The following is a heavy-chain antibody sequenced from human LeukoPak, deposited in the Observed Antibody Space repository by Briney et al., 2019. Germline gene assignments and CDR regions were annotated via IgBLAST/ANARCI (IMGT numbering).Heavy chain of an antibody. CDR3: ARGDVVVVAATQGY. V-gene: IGHV1-2*02. CDR2: INPNSGGT. CDR1: GYTFTGYY. J-gene: IGHJ4*02. D-gene: IGHD2-15*01. Sequence: ASVKVSCKASGYTFTGYYMHWVRQSPGQGLEWMGWINPNSGGTNYAQKFQGRVTMNRDTSISTAYMELSRLRSDDTAVYYCARGDVVVVAATQGYWGQGTLVTVSS.